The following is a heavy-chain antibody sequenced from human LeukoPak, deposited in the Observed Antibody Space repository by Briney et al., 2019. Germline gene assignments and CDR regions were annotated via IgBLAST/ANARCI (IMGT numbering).Heavy chain of an antibody. J-gene: IGHJ4*02. CDR3: ARDGGMGNFDY. D-gene: IGHD3-16*01. Sequence: GGSLRLSCAASGFTFSSYEMNWVRQAPGKGLEWVSYISSSGSTIYYADSVKGRFTISRDNAKNSLYLQMNSLRAEDTAVYYCARDGGMGNFDYWGQGTLVTVS. CDR2: ISSSGSTI. V-gene: IGHV3-48*03. CDR1: GFTFSSYE.